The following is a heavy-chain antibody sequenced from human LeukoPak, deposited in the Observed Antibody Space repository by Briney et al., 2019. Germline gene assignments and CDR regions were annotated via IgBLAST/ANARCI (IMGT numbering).Heavy chain of an antibody. V-gene: IGHV4-39*01. CDR3: ARLGNFDY. D-gene: IGHD7-27*01. Sequence: SETLSLTCTVSGGSISTYYWTWIRQPPGKGLEWIGSIYYSGSTYYNPSLKSRVTISVDTSKNQFSLKLSSVTAADTAVYYCARLGNFDYWGQGTLVTVSS. CDR2: IYYSGST. J-gene: IGHJ4*02. CDR1: GGSISTYY.